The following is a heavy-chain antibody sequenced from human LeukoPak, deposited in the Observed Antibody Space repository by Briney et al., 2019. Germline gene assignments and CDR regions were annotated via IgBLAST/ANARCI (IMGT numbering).Heavy chain of an antibody. J-gene: IGHJ6*03. Sequence: PSQTLSLTCAVYGGPLGGYHWSSIRQPPGKGLELIGEIYHSGSTKYNPSLKSRVTISVDTSKNQFSLKLSSVTAADTAVYYCARGGSMIEGYYYMDVWGKGTTVTVSS. V-gene: IGHV4-34*01. CDR1: GGPLGGYH. CDR2: IYHSGST. CDR3: ARGGSMIEGYYYMDV. D-gene: IGHD3-22*01.